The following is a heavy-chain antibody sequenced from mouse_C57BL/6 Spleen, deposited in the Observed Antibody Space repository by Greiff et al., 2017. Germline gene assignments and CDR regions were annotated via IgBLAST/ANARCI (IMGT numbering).Heavy chain of an antibody. CDR1: GFNIKDDY. Sequence: EVQLQESGAELVRPGASVKLSCTASGFNIKDDYMHWVKQRPEQGLEWIGWIDPENGDTEYASKFQGKATITADTSSNTAYLQLSSLTSEDTAVYYCTTNWFAYWGQGTLVTVSA. CDR2: IDPENGDT. V-gene: IGHV14-4*01. J-gene: IGHJ3*01. CDR3: TTNWFAY.